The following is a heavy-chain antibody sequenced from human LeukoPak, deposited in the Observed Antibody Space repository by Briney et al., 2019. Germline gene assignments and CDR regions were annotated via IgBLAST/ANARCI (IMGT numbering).Heavy chain of an antibody. V-gene: IGHV3-7*01. D-gene: IGHD2-15*01. CDR3: GRFGYVVGVDL. CDR1: GFSLSTYW. J-gene: IGHJ4*02. Sequence: GGSLRLSCAASGFSLSTYWVTWVRQAPGTGLEWVANINPAGTETYYVEPVKGRFTISRDNAKNLVYLQMNSLRGEDSAVYHCGRFGYVVGVDLWGQGTLVTVSS. CDR2: INPAGTET.